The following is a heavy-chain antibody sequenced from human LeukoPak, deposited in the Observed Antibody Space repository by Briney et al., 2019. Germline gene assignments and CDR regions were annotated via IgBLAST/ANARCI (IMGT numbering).Heavy chain of an antibody. Sequence: PGGSLRLSCAPSGFTFSSYSMNWVRQAPGKGLEWVSSITSASDYVYYADSVKGRFTISRDNAKNTLYLQMNSLRAEDTAVYYCARGGGSSSCPGYWGQGTLVTVSS. D-gene: IGHD6-13*01. J-gene: IGHJ4*02. CDR2: ITSASDYV. CDR1: GFTFSSYS. V-gene: IGHV3-21*01. CDR3: ARGGGSSSCPGY.